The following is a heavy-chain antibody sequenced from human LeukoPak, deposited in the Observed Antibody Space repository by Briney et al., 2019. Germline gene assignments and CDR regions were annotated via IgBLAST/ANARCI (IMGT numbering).Heavy chain of an antibody. CDR3: ARMTSDWYLDY. CDR1: GYNFTNDW. J-gene: IGHJ4*02. D-gene: IGHD6-19*01. CDR2: IYPGDYDS. V-gene: IGHV5-51*01. Sequence: GESLKISCKGSGYNFTNDWIAWVRQMPGRGLEWMGIIYPGDYDSRYSLSFEGQVTISADKSISTAYLRWSSPKASDTAMYYCARMTSDWYLDYWGQGTLVTVSS.